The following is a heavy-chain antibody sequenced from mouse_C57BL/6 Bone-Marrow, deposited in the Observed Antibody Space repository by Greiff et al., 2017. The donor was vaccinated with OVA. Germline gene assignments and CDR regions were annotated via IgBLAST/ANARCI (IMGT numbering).Heavy chain of an antibody. J-gene: IGHJ1*03. V-gene: IGHV3-6*01. CDR2: ISYDGSN. D-gene: IGHD1-1*01. CDR3: ARWDYYGSRNWYFDV. CDR1: GYSITSGYY. Sequence: EVKLQESGPGLVKPSQSLSLTCSVTGYSITSGYYWNWIRQFPGNKLEWMGYISYDGSNNYNPSLKNRISITRDTSKNQFFLKLNSVTTEDTATYYGARWDYYGSRNWYFDVWGTGTTVTVSS.